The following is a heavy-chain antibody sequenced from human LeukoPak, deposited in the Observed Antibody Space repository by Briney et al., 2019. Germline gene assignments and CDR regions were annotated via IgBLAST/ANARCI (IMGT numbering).Heavy chain of an antibody. Sequence: PGRSLRLSCAASGFTISIYAMNWVRQAPGKGLEWVSLISGSDGSTYYADSVKGRFTISRDNSKNTVYLQMNSLRAEDTAVYYCTRGDYEVYWGQGTLVTVSS. D-gene: IGHD4-17*01. J-gene: IGHJ4*02. CDR2: ISGSDGST. CDR3: TRGDYEVY. CDR1: GFTISIYA. V-gene: IGHV3-23*01.